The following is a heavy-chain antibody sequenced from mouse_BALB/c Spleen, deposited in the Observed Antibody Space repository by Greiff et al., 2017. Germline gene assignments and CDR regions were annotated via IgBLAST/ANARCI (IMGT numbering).Heavy chain of an antibody. J-gene: IGHJ3*01. CDR3: AREGVYYGSSRSWFAY. Sequence: VQLQQSGAELVRPGSSVKISCKASGYAFSSYWMNWVKQRPGQGLEWIGQIYPGDGDTNYNGKFKGKATLTADKSSSTAYMQLSSLTSEDSAVYFCAREGVYYGSSRSWFAYWGQGTLVTVSA. V-gene: IGHV1-80*01. CDR1: GYAFSSYW. D-gene: IGHD1-1*01. CDR2: IYPGDGDT.